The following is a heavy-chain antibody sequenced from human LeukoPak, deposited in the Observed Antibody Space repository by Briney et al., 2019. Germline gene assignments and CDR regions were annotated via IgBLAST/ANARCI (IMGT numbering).Heavy chain of an antibody. CDR3: ARSVSAYAGRGWFDP. J-gene: IGHJ5*02. Sequence: SETLSLTCSVSGGSIRSLGYSWGWIRQPPGKGLEWIASNTGTTYYNPSLKSRVTVSVDTSKNQFSLNLTSVTAADTAVFYCARSVSAYAGRGWFDPWGQGTLVTVSS. D-gene: IGHD5-12*01. V-gene: IGHV4-39*07. CDR1: GGSIRSLGYS. CDR2: NTGTT.